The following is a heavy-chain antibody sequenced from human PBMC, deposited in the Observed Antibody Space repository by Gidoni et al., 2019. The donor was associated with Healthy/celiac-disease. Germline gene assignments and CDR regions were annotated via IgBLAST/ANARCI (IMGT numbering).Heavy chain of an antibody. CDR3: ARVFLAAAGTPRWFDP. J-gene: IGHJ5*02. CDR1: GGSISSRSYY. CDR2: IYTSGST. V-gene: IGHV4-61*02. D-gene: IGHD6-13*01. Sequence: QVQLQESGPGLVKPSQTLSLTCTGSGGSISSRSYYWSRIRQPAGKGLEWLGRIYTSGSTNYNPSLKSRVTISVDTSKNQFSLKLSSVTAADTAVYYCARVFLAAAGTPRWFDPWGQGTLVTVSS.